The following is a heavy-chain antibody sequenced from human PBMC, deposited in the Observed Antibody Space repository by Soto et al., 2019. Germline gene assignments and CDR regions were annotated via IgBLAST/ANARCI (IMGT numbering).Heavy chain of an antibody. Sequence: QVQLQESGPGLVKPSETLSLTCTVSGGSISSYYWSWIRQPPGKGLEWIGYIYYSGSTNYNPSLKGRVTISVDTSKTQLSLKLSSVTAADTAVYDCARRYGYYFDYWGQGTLVTVSS. CDR1: GGSISSYY. V-gene: IGHV4-59*08. CDR2: IYYSGST. J-gene: IGHJ4*02. D-gene: IGHD4-17*01. CDR3: ARRYGYYFDY.